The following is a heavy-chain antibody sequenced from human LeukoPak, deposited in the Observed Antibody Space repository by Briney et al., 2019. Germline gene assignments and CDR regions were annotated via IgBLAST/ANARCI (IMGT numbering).Heavy chain of an antibody. V-gene: IGHV4-4*07. CDR1: GGSISSYY. CDR3: AREVTIFESYYFDY. D-gene: IGHD3-3*01. Sequence: SGPGLVKPSETLSLTCTVSGGSISSYYWSWIRQPAGKGLEWIGRIYTSGSTNYNPSLKSRVTMSVDTSKNQFSLKLSSVTAADTGVYYCAREVTIFESYYFDYWGQGTLVTVSS. J-gene: IGHJ4*02. CDR2: IYTSGST.